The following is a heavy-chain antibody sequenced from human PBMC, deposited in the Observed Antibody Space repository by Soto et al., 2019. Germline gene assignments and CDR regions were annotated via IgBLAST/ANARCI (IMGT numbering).Heavy chain of an antibody. J-gene: IGHJ4*02. V-gene: IGHV4-4*02. Sequence: QPPGKGLEWIGEIYHSGSTNYNPSLKSRVTISVDKSKNQFSLKLSSVTAADTAVYYCTRIAAAGTYFHYWCPAIPV. D-gene: IGHD6-13*01. CDR2: IYHSGST. CDR3: TRIAAAGTYFHY.